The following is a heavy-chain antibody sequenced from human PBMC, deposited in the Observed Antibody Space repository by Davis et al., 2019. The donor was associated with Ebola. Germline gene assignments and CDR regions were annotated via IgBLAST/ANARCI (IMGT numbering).Heavy chain of an antibody. CDR2: VFHSGST. CDR3: ARRAETTIFGVVKGWFDP. D-gene: IGHD3-3*01. V-gene: IGHV4-39*01. J-gene: IGHJ5*02. CDR1: GGALGSGTHF. Sequence: SETLSLTCTVSGGALGSGTHFWSWIRQYPGRGLEWIGYVFHSGSTYYNPSLKSRVTISVDTSRNQFSLKLTSVTAADTASYFCARRAETTIFGVVKGWFDPWGQGTLVTVSS.